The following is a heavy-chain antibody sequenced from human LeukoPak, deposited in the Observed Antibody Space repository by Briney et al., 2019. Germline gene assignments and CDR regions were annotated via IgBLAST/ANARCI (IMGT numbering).Heavy chain of an antibody. CDR1: GGSISSSSYY. J-gene: IGHJ4*02. CDR3: AREDSGSYYFVY. CDR2: IYYSGST. D-gene: IGHD1-26*01. Sequence: SETLSLTCTVSGGSISSSSYYWGWIRQPPGKGLKWIGSIYYSGSTYYNPSLKSRVTISVDTSKNQFSLKLSSVTAADTAVYYCAREDSGSYYFVYWGQGTLVTVSS. V-gene: IGHV4-39*07.